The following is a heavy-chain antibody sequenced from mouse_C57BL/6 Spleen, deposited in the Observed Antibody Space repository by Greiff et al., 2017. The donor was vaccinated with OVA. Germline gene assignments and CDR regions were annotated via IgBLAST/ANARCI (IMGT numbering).Heavy chain of an antibody. CDR1: GFSLTSYG. CDR2: IWRGGST. J-gene: IGHJ3*01. D-gene: IGHD2-3*01. CDR3: AKNDDGYSAWVAY. V-gene: IGHV2-5*01. Sequence: VKLVESGPGLVQPSQSLSITCTVSGFSLTSYGVHWVRQSPGKGLEWLGVIWRGGSTDYNAAFLSRLSITKDNSKSQVFFKMNSLQADDTAIYSCAKNDDGYSAWVAYWGQGTLVTVSA.